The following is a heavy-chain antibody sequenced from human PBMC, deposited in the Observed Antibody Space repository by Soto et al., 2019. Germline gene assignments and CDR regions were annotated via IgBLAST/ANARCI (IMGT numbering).Heavy chain of an antibody. CDR2: IRNKANSYAT. V-gene: IGHV3-73*02. D-gene: IGHD2-15*01. J-gene: IGHJ4*02. CDR3: ISHSPEDMIRT. Sequence: EVQLVESGGGLVQPGGSLKISCAASGFTFSGSSVHWVRQASGKGLEWVGRIRNKANSYATAYAASVRGRFTISRDDSKNTAFLQMNSLNTEDTAVYYCISHSPEDMIRTWGQGTLVTVSS. CDR1: GFTFSGSS.